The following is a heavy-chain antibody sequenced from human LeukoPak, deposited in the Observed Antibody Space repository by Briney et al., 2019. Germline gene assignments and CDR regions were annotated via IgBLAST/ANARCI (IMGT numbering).Heavy chain of an antibody. D-gene: IGHD6-13*01. CDR2: IYYSGST. CDR1: GGSISSYY. V-gene: IGHV4-59*01. J-gene: IGHJ6*02. CDR3: ARGSSSSWRHSTFYYYYGMDV. Sequence: PSETLSLTCTVSGGSISSYYWSWIRQPPGKGLEWIGYIYYSGSTNYNPSLKSRVTISVDTSKNQFPLKLSSVTAADTAVYYCARGSSSSWRHSTFYYYYGMDVWGQGTTVTVSS.